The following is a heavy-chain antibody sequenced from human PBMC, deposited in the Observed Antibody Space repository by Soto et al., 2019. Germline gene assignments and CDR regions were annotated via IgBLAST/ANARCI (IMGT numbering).Heavy chain of an antibody. J-gene: IGHJ3*02. D-gene: IGHD2-15*01. CDR1: GYTFTSYG. Sequence: ASVKVSCKASGYTFTSYGISWVRQAPGQGLEWMGWISAYNGNTNYAQKLQGRVTMTTDTSTSTAYMELRSLRSDDTAVYYCARDIVVVVAATRGAFDIWGQGTMVTVSS. V-gene: IGHV1-18*04. CDR2: ISAYNGNT. CDR3: ARDIVVVVAATRGAFDI.